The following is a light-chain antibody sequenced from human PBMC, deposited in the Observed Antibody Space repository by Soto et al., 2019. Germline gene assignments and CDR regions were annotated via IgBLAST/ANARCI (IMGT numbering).Light chain of an antibody. Sequence: EIVLTQSPGTLSLSPGERATLSCRASQSISSSYLAWYQQKPGQAPRLLISAASSRATGIPDRVSGSGSGTDFTLTINRLEPEDFAVYYCQQYGSSSYTFGQGTQLEIK. CDR2: AAS. J-gene: IGKJ2*01. V-gene: IGKV3-20*01. CDR3: QQYGSSSYT. CDR1: QSISSSY.